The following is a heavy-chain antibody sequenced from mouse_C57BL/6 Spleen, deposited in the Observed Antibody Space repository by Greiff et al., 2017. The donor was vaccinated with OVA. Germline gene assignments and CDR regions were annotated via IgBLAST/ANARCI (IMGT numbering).Heavy chain of an antibody. D-gene: IGHD1-1*01. CDR1: GYTFTSYW. Sequence: VKLQQPGAELVRPGSSVKLSCKASGYTFTSYWMDWVKQRPGQGLEWIGNIYPSDSETHYNQKFKDKATLTVDKSSSTAYMQLSSLTSEDSAVYYCARAYYYRAMDYWGQGTSVTVSS. J-gene: IGHJ4*01. V-gene: IGHV1-61*01. CDR3: ARAYYYRAMDY. CDR2: IYPSDSET.